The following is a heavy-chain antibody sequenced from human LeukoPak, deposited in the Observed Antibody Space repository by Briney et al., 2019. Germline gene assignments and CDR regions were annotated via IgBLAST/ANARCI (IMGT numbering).Heavy chain of an antibody. Sequence: SVNVSCKASGGTFSSYAISWVRQAPGQGLEWMGGIIPIFGTANYAQKFQGRVTITADKSTSTAYMELSSLRSEDTAVYYCARETLVDTAMVYYFDYWGQGTLVTVSS. CDR3: ARETLVDTAMVYYFDY. CDR2: IIPIFGTA. D-gene: IGHD5-18*01. J-gene: IGHJ4*02. CDR1: GGTFSSYA. V-gene: IGHV1-69*06.